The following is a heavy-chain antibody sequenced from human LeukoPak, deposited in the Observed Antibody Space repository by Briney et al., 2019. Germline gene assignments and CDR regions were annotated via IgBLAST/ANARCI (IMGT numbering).Heavy chain of an antibody. J-gene: IGHJ4*02. Sequence: GGSLRLSCTASGFTFGDYAMSWFRQAPGKRLEWVGFIRSKAYGGTTEYAASVKGRFTISRDDSKSIAYLQMNSLKTEDTAVYYCTRDPYSGSSDYWGQGTLVTVSS. CDR1: GFTFGDYA. V-gene: IGHV3-49*03. CDR2: IRSKAYGGTT. CDR3: TRDPYSGSSDY. D-gene: IGHD1-26*01.